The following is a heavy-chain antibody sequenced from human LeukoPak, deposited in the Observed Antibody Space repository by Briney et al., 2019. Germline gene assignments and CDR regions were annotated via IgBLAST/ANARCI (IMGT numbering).Heavy chain of an antibody. V-gene: IGHV4-59*08. CDR2: IYYTGST. D-gene: IGHD3-10*01. CDR3: ARQEIGGGWCDP. Sequence: SETLSLTCTVSGDSISRYYWSWIRQPPGKGLEWIGYIYYTGSTKYNPSLKSRVTISVDMSKNQFSLKLTSVTAADTAVYYCARQEIGGGWCDPWGQGTLVTVSS. CDR1: GDSISRYY. J-gene: IGHJ5*02.